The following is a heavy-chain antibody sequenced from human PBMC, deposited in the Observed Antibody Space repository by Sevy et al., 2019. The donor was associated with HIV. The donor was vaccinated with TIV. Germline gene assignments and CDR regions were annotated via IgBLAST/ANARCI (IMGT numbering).Heavy chain of an antibody. J-gene: IGHJ6*02. Sequence: GGSLRLSCAASGFTFSTYAMTWVRQAPGKGLEWVSTISGSGGSTYYADSVKGRFTISRDNSKNTVYLQMNTLRAEDTAVYYCAKEAAMGYVWGQGTTVTVSS. D-gene: IGHD5-18*01. CDR3: AKEAAMGYV. V-gene: IGHV3-23*01. CDR2: ISGSGGST. CDR1: GFTFSTYA.